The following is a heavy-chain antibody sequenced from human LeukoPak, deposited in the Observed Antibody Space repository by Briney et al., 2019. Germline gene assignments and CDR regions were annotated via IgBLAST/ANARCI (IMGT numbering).Heavy chain of an antibody. Sequence: VGSLRVSCAASGFTFSSYRMTWGGQAPGHGLLWVSRINSDGSSTSYADSVKGRFTISRDNAKNTLYLQMNSLRAEDTAVYYCARALRYENWFDPWGQGTLVTVSS. D-gene: IGHD3-9*01. J-gene: IGHJ5*02. V-gene: IGHV3-74*01. CDR1: GFTFSSYR. CDR2: INSDGSST. CDR3: ARALRYENWFDP.